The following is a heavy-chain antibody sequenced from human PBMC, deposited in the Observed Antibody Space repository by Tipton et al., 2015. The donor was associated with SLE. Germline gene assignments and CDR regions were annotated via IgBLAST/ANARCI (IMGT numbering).Heavy chain of an antibody. CDR1: GGSISSSSYY. CDR2: IYYSGST. CDR3: ASGGYGSGSHYLGGWFDP. J-gene: IGHJ5*02. Sequence: TLSLTCTVYGGSISSSSYYWGWIRQPPGKGLEWIGSIYYSGSTYYNPSLKSRVTISVDTSKNQFSLKLSSVTAADTAVYYCASGGYGSGSHYLGGWFDPWGRGTLVTVCS. V-gene: IGHV4-39*07. D-gene: IGHD3-10*01.